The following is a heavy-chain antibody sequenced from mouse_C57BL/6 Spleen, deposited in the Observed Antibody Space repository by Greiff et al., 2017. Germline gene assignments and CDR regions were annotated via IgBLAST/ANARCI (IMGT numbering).Heavy chain of an antibody. D-gene: IGHD3-2*02. CDR3: AREANLYYFDY. Sequence: QVQLQQSGTEMVKPGASVKLSCKASGYTFTSYWMHWVKQRPGQGLEWIGNINPSNGGTNYNEKFKSKATLTVDKSSSTAYMQLSSLTSEDSAVYYCAREANLYYFDYWGQGTTLTVSS. CDR1: GYTFTSYW. V-gene: IGHV1-53*01. J-gene: IGHJ2*01. CDR2: INPSNGGT.